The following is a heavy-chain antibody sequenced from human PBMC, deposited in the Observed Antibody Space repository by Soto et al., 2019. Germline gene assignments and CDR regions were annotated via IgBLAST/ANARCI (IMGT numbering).Heavy chain of an antibody. J-gene: IGHJ6*02. D-gene: IGHD1-26*01. CDR3: AKSSELWELLRHYYYGMDV. CDR2: ISSSSSTI. CDR1: GFTFSSYS. V-gene: IGHV3-48*01. Sequence: PGGSLRLSCAASGFTFSSYSMNWVRQAPGKGLEWVSYISSSSSTIYYADSVKGRFTISRDNSKNTLYLQMNSLRAEDTAVYYCAKSSELWELLRHYYYGMDVWGQGTTVTVSS.